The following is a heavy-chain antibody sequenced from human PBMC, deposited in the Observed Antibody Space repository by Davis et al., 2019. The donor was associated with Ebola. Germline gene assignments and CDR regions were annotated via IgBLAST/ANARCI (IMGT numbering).Heavy chain of an antibody. CDR1: GYSFTSYW. Sequence: GESLKISCKGSGYSFTSYWIGWVRQMPGKGLEWMGIIYPGDSDTRYSPSFQGQVTISADKSISTAYLQWSSLKASDTAMYYCARHPGYGDYDGDLYYYYYGMDVWGKGTTVTVSS. CDR3: ARHPGYGDYDGDLYYYYYGMDV. J-gene: IGHJ6*04. CDR2: IYPGDSDT. D-gene: IGHD4-17*01. V-gene: IGHV5-51*01.